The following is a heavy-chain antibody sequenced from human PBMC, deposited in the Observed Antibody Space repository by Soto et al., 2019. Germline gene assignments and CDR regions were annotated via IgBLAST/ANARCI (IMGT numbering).Heavy chain of an antibody. Sequence: QVQLVQSGAEVKKPGASVKVSCKASGFTFNNYFFHWVRQAPRQGLECMGIISPYDGSTNYEQSLQGRVTMTSDTSTSTVYMELSSLRSEDTAVYYCARGDGRGSTGFYYYYGMDVWGHGTTVTVSS. V-gene: IGHV1-46*02. J-gene: IGHJ6*02. CDR1: GFTFNNYF. CDR3: ARGDGRGSTGFYYYYGMDV. CDR2: ISPYDGST. D-gene: IGHD1-26*01.